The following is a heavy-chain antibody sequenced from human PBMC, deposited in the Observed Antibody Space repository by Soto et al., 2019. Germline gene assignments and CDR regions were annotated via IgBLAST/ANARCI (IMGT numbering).Heavy chain of an antibody. D-gene: IGHD1-26*01. CDR2: IIPIFGTA. Sequence: SVKVSCKASGGTFSGYAISWVRQAPGQGLEWMGGIIPIFGTANYAQKFQGRVTITADESTSTAYMELSSLRFEDTAVYYCARAIVGPTTTGWLDPWGQGTLVTVSS. CDR1: GGTFSGYA. V-gene: IGHV1-69*13. CDR3: ARAIVGPTTTGWLDP. J-gene: IGHJ5*02.